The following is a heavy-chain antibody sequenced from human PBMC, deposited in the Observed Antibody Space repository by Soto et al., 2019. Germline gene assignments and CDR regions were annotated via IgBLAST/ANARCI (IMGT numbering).Heavy chain of an antibody. D-gene: IGHD1-26*01. CDR1: GDSVSTNSYS. J-gene: IGHJ4*02. Sequence: PSETLSLTCTVSGDSVSTNSYSWGWIRQSPGKGLEWIGTIYSSENTYYNQSLLSRVTISVDTSKNEFSLRLSSVTAADTAVYYCVGDVRGGSYRFDYWGQGSLVTVSS. V-gene: IGHV4-39*01. CDR3: VGDVRGGSYRFDY. CDR2: IYSSENT.